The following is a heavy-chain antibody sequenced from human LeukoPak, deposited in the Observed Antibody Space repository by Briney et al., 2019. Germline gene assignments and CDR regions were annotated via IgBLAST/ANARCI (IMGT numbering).Heavy chain of an antibody. Sequence: PGGSLRLSCAASGFTFSGYAMRWVRQAPGKGLEWVSAISGSGGSTYYADSVKGRFTISRDNSKNTLYLQMNSLRAEDTAVYYCATHRRGSSGFYFDYWGQGTLVTVSS. CDR2: ISGSGGST. V-gene: IGHV3-23*01. CDR3: ATHRRGSSGFYFDY. J-gene: IGHJ4*02. CDR1: GFTFSGYA. D-gene: IGHD6-6*01.